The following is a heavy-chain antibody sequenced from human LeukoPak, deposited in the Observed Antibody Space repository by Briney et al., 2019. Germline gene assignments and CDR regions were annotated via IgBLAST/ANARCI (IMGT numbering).Heavy chain of an antibody. J-gene: IGHJ6*02. CDR1: GFTFSSYG. Sequence: PGGSLRLSCAASGFTFSSYGMHWVRQAPGKGLEWVAVIWYDGSNKYYADSVKGRFTISRDNSKNTLYLQMNSLRAEDTAVYYCARADSSSWTPLDVWGQGTTVTVSS. V-gene: IGHV3-33*01. CDR2: IWYDGSNK. CDR3: ARADSSSWTPLDV. D-gene: IGHD6-13*01.